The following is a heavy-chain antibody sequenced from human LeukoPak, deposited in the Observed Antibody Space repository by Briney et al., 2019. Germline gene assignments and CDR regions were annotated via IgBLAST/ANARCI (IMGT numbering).Heavy chain of an antibody. V-gene: IGHV3-30*01. J-gene: IGHJ4*02. CDR2: ISKDGTDK. CDR3: ASPLSGTFSEFDY. D-gene: IGHD1-26*01. CDR1: GFTFSTFA. Sequence: GGSLRLSCAASGFTFSTFAMHWVRQAPGKGLEWVAVISKDGTDKYYADSVKGRFTVSRDNSKKMLNLQMNSLRADDTVVYYCASPLSGTFSEFDYWGQGTLVTVSS.